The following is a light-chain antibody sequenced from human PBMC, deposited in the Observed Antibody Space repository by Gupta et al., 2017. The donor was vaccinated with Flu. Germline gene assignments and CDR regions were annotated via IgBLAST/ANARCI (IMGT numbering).Light chain of an antibody. V-gene: IGKV3-20*01. J-gene: IGKJ1*01. Sequence: EIVLTHSPSTLSLSPGERPTLSCRASENVNSNYLAWSQQRPGQAPRLFIYGSSSRASGIPDRFSGSGYGTDFTLTISKLEPQDFAVYYCQQDDTSPRTFGQGTKVEV. CDR1: ENVNSNY. CDR2: GSS. CDR3: QQDDTSPRT.